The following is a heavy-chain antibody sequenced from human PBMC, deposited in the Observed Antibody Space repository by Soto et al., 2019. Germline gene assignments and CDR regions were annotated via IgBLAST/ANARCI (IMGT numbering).Heavy chain of an antibody. CDR1: GFTFSNAW. J-gene: IGHJ5*02. CDR3: TTSRIAYCTNGVCPNWFDP. V-gene: IGHV3-15*01. Sequence: GGSLRLSCAASGFTFSNAWMSWVRQAPGKGLEWVGRIKSKTDGGTTDYAAPVKGRFTISRDDSKNTLYLQMNSLKTEDTAVYYCTTSRIAYCTNGVCPNWFDPWGQGTLVTVSS. D-gene: IGHD2-8*01. CDR2: IKSKTDGGTT.